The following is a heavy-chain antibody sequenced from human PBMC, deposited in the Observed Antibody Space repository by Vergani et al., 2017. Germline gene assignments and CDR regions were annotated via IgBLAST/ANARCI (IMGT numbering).Heavy chain of an antibody. CDR3: ARVGYYDDSSGYPCDAFDI. J-gene: IGHJ3*02. D-gene: IGHD3-22*01. CDR2: INPNSGGT. V-gene: IGHV1-2*02. CDR1: GYTFTGYY. Sequence: QVQLVQSGAEVKKPGASVKVSCKASGYTFTGYYMHWVRQAPGQGLEWMGWINPNSGGTNYAQKFQGRVTMTRDTSISTAYMELSRLRSDDTAVYYGARVGYYDDSSGYPCDAFDIWGQGTMVTVS.